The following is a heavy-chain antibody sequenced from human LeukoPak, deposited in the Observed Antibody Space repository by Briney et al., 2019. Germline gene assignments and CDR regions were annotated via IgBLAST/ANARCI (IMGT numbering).Heavy chain of an antibody. J-gene: IGHJ4*02. V-gene: IGHV4-59*08. D-gene: IGHD6-13*01. Sequence: SETLSLTCTVSGGSISSYYWSWIRQPPGKGLEWIGYISYSGSPNYNPSLKSRVTISVETSKNQFSLKLSSVTAADTAVYYCARGRDSSSWYYFDYWGQGTLVTVSS. CDR2: ISYSGSP. CDR1: GGSISSYY. CDR3: ARGRDSSSWYYFDY.